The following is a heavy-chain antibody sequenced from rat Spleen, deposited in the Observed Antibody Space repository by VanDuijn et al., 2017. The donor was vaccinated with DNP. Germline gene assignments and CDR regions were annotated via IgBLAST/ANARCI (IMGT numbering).Heavy chain of an antibody. CDR3: ARLHYGLDY. V-gene: IGHV5-25*01. CDR2: ITTSGDRT. Sequence: EVRLEESGGGLVQPGGSLNLSCVVSGFTFSYYYMAWVRQAPKKGLEVVATITTSGDRTSYPDSVKGRFTISRDNAKNTLYLQMNSLQSEDTATYYCARLHYGLDYWGQGVMVTVSS. J-gene: IGHJ2*01. D-gene: IGHD1-11*01. CDR1: GFTFSYYY.